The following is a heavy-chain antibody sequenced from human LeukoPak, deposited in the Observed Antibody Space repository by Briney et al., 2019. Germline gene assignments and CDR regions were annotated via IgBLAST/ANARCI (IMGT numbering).Heavy chain of an antibody. D-gene: IGHD3-10*01. Sequence: SETLSLTCTVSGGSISSGGYYWSWIRQHPGKGLEWIGYIYYSGSTYYNPSLKSRVTISLDTSKNQFSLKLSSVTAADTAVYYCARDNPYYYGSGSYYGYFDYWGQGTLVTVSS. V-gene: IGHV4-31*03. CDR3: ARDNPYYYGSGSYYGYFDY. J-gene: IGHJ4*02. CDR1: GGSISSGGYY. CDR2: IYYSGST.